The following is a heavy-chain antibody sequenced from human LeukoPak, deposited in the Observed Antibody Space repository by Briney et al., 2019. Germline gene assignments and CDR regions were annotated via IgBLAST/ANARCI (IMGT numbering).Heavy chain of an antibody. V-gene: IGHV1-46*01. D-gene: IGHD3-10*01. CDR3: ARAIIYGWGRSPYYSYGMDV. CDR2: INPSGGST. Sequence: GASVKVSCKASGYTFTSYYMHWVRQAPGQGLEWMGIINPSGGSTSYAQKFQGRVTMTRDTSTSTVYMELSSLRSEDTAVYYCARAIIYGWGRSPYYSYGMDVGGQGTTVTVSS. J-gene: IGHJ6*02. CDR1: GYTFTSYY.